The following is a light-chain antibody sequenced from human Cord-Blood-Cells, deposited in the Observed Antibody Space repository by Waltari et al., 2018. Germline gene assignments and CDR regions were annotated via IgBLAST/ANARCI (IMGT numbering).Light chain of an antibody. CDR1: QRISSD. Sequence: DIQITQSPSSLSASVGDRVTITGRTSQRISSDLNWYQQKPGKAPKLLIYAASSFQRGVPSRLVGSGAGTDFTDSILSLQPEDFETDYGKQCYRPPPFTCGPGTKVEIK. CDR2: AAS. CDR3: KQCYRPPPFT. V-gene: IGKV1-39*01. J-gene: IGKJ3*01.